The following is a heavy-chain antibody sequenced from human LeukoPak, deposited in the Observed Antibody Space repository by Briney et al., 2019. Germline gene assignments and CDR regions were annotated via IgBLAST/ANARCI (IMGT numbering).Heavy chain of an antibody. J-gene: IGHJ6*02. CDR3: GGVLGYSDTLLAPEYFSALDV. V-gene: IGHV4-59*01. CDR2: IFYSGST. CDR1: GGSISTSY. D-gene: IGHD4-17*01. Sequence: SETLSLTCTVSGGSISTSYWSWLRQSPGKGLEWIGYIFYSGSTNYNPSLNSRVTISVDTSKNQFSLKLSSVTAAATAVDFCGGVLGYSDTLLAPEYFSALDVGGQGTPVTVAS.